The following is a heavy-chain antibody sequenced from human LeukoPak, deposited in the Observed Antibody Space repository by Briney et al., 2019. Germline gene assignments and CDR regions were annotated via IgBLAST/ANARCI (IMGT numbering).Heavy chain of an antibody. CDR3: ASEAIHYYYMDV. D-gene: IGHD3-3*01. J-gene: IGHJ6*03. V-gene: IGHV1-69*05. CDR2: IIPIFGTA. Sequence: VASVKVSCKASGGTFSSYAVSWVRQAPGQGLEWMGGIIPIFGTANYAQKFQGRVTITTDESTSTAYMELSSLRSEDTAVYYCASEAIHYYYMDVWGKGTTVTVSS. CDR1: GGTFSSYA.